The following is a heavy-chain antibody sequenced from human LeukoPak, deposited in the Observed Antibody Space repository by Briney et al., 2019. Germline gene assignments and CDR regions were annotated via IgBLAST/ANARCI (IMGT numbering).Heavy chain of an antibody. Sequence: SSETLSLTCTVSGGSISSYYWSWIRQPAGTALKWIGRIYTSGTITYNPSLKSRVTMSVDTSKNQFSLKLSSVTAADTAVYYCARDSGTTGEVKFDPWGQGTLVTVSS. J-gene: IGHJ5*02. CDR2: IYTSGTI. V-gene: IGHV4-4*07. D-gene: IGHD3-10*01. CDR3: ARDSGTTGEVKFDP. CDR1: GGSISSYY.